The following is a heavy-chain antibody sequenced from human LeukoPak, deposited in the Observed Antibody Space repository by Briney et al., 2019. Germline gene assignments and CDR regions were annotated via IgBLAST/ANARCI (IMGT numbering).Heavy chain of an antibody. Sequence: SETLSLTCTVSGGSISSSSYYWGWIRQPPGKGLEWIGSIYYSGSTYYNPSLKSRVTISVDRSKNQFSLKLSSVTAADTAVYYCARDLPYYDILTGYSGWFDPWGQGTLVTVSS. D-gene: IGHD3-9*01. CDR2: IYYSGST. CDR1: GGSISSSSYY. CDR3: ARDLPYYDILTGYSGWFDP. J-gene: IGHJ5*02. V-gene: IGHV4-39*07.